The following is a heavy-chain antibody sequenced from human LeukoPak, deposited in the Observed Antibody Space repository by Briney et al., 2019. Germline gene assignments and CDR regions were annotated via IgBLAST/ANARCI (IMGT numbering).Heavy chain of an antibody. CDR3: AGLRLGELSLTY. J-gene: IGHJ4*02. V-gene: IGHV3-23*01. Sequence: PGGSLRLSCAASGFTFSSYAMSWVRQAPGKGLEWVSAISGSGGSTYYADSVKGRFTISRDNSKNTLYLQMNSLRVEDTAVYYCAGLRLGELSLTYWGQGTLVTVSS. CDR2: ISGSGGST. D-gene: IGHD3-16*02. CDR1: GFTFSSYA.